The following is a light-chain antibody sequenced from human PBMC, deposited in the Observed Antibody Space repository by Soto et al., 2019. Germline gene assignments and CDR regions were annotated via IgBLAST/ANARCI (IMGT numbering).Light chain of an antibody. CDR3: SSHTSVNTRV. Sequence: QSALTQAASLSGSPWQSNGISFTGTNNDVGSYDYVSWYQQHPDKAPKLMIYEVTQRPSGVSNRFSGSKSGNTASLTISGLQAEDEADYYCSSHTSVNTRVFGTGTKVTVL. CDR1: NNDVGSYDY. V-gene: IGLV2-14*01. CDR2: EVT. J-gene: IGLJ1*01.